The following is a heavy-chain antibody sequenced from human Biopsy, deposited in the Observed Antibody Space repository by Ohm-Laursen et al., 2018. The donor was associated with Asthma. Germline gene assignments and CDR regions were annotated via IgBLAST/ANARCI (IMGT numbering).Heavy chain of an antibody. CDR2: TNERGFT. Sequence: SETLSLTCDVYPGSFSGFFWTWIRQSPGKGLEGIGETNERGFTNNNPSLKSRVIISIDTYWNRVSLKLTSVTAADTAVYYCARGPELDVWGQGTTVTVSS. CDR3: ARGPELDV. J-gene: IGHJ6*02. V-gene: IGHV4-34*01. CDR1: PGSFSGFF.